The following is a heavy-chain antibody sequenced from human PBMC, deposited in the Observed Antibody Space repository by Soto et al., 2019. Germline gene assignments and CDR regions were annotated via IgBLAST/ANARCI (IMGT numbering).Heavy chain of an antibody. J-gene: IGHJ4*02. CDR1: GGSLSDYY. CDR2: IHHSGST. Sequence: QVQLQQWGAGLLKPSETLSLTCAASGGSLSDYYWTWIRQPPGKGLEWIAEIHHSGSTNYNPSLKSRVTISLDTSTYPFALGLTSVTAADTAVYFCARGEAYSYYPARWGQGSLVTVSS. CDR3: ARGEAYSYYPAR. D-gene: IGHD3-10*01. V-gene: IGHV4-34*01.